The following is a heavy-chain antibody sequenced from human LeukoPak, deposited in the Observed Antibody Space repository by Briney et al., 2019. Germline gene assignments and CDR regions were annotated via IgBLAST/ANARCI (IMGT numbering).Heavy chain of an antibody. V-gene: IGHV1-2*02. D-gene: IGHD2-2*01. CDR1: GYTFTGYY. J-gene: IGHJ3*02. CDR3: ARNPLLYCSSTSCSSGSDAFDI. Sequence: GASVKVSCKASGYTFTGYYMHWVRQAPGQGLEWMGWINPNSGGTNYAQKFQGRVTMTRDTSISTAYMELSRLRSDDTAVYYCARNPLLYCSSTSCSSGSDAFDIWGQGTMVTVSS. CDR2: INPNSGGT.